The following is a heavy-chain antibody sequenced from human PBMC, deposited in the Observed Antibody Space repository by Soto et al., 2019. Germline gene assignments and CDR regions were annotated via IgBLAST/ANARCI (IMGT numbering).Heavy chain of an antibody. J-gene: IGHJ6*02. D-gene: IGHD3-10*01. Sequence: EVQVLESGGGLVQPGGSLRLSCAASGFTFSSYAMSWVRQAPGKGLEWVSAISGSGGSTYHADSARGRFTISRDNSKNTLYLQMNSLRAEDTAVYYCAKDPSYGSGSYYYYYCGMDVWGQGTTVTVSS. V-gene: IGHV3-23*01. CDR3: AKDPSYGSGSYYYYYCGMDV. CDR1: GFTFSSYA. CDR2: ISGSGGST.